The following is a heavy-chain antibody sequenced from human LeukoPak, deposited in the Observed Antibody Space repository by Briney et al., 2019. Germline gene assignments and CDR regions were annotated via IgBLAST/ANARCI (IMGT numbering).Heavy chain of an antibody. J-gene: IGHJ3*02. V-gene: IGHV4-4*07. CDR1: GGSISSYY. D-gene: IGHD3-10*01. CDR2: IYTSGST. Sequence: PSETLSLTCTVSGGSISSYYWSWIRQPAGKGLEWIGRIYTSGSTNYNPSLKSRVTMSVDTSKNQFSLKLSSVTAADTAVYYCAREIITIPTGAFDIWGQGTMVTVSS. CDR3: AREIITIPTGAFDI.